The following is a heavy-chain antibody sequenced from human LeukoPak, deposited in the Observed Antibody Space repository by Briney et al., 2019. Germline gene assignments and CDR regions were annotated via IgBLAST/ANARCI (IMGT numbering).Heavy chain of an antibody. Sequence: PGRPLRLSCAASGFDFADYGMHWVRQVTGKGLEWVSGISWNSDNIGYGDSVKGRFTISRDNANNSLFLQMNSLRVEDTALYFCAKDMSAIAVGGIVDHWGQGTLVIVSS. CDR3: AKDMSAIAVGGIVDH. CDR1: GFDFADYG. D-gene: IGHD6-19*01. J-gene: IGHJ4*02. V-gene: IGHV3-9*01. CDR2: ISWNSDNI.